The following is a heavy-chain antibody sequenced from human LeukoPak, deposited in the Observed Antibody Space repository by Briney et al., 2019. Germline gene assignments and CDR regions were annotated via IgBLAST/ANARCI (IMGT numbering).Heavy chain of an antibody. CDR1: GGSISSYY. Sequence: SETLSLTCTVSGGSISSYYWSWIRQPPGKGLEWIGNIYYGGSTNYNPSLKSRVTISLDTSKKQFSLKLSSVTAADTAVYYCAREGTAGTNLNWFDPWGQGTLVTVSS. CDR2: IYYGGST. CDR3: AREGTAGTNLNWFDP. V-gene: IGHV4-59*01. J-gene: IGHJ5*02. D-gene: IGHD1-1*01.